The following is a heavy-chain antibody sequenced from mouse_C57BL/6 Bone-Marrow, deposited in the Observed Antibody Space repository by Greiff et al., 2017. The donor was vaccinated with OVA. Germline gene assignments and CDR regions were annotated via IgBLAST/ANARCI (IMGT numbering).Heavy chain of an antibody. V-gene: IGHV1-81*01. CDR3: AGGHYDGSSSGY. J-gene: IGHJ2*01. CDR2: IYPRSGNT. D-gene: IGHD1-1*01. CDR1: GYTFTSYG. Sequence: VQLQQSGAELARPGASVKLSCKASGYTFTSYGMSWVKQRTGQGLEWIGEIYPRSGNTYYNEKFKGKATLTADKSSSTAYLQLRSLTSEDSAVYYCAGGHYDGSSSGYWGQGTTVTVSS.